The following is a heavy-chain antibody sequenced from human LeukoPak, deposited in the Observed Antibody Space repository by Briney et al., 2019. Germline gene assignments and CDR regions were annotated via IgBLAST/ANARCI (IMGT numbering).Heavy chain of an antibody. CDR2: INHSGST. D-gene: IGHD2-2*02. V-gene: IGHV4-34*01. CDR1: GGSFSGYY. CDR3: AQTGYCSSTSCYTQFDH. J-gene: IGHJ4*02. Sequence: PSETLSLTCAVYGGSFSGYYWSWIRQPPGKGLEWIGEINHSGSTNYNPSLKSRVTISVDTSKNQFSLKLSSVTAADTAVYYCAQTGYCSSTSCYTQFDHWGQGTLVTVSS.